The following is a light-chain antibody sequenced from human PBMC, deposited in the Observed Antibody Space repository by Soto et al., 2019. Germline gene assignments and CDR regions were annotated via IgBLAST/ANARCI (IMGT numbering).Light chain of an antibody. J-gene: IGKJ4*02. CDR2: WAS. Sequence: DMVMTQSPDSLVVSLGERATINCRSSQNILNRPDKRNYLAWYQQKSGQPPKLLIYWASTGESGVPVRSSGSGSGTDFTLTISSLQAEDVSDYYWQQYHGAPQITVGGGTKVEIK. V-gene: IGKV4-1*01. CDR1: QNILNRPDKRNY. CDR3: QQYHGAPQIT.